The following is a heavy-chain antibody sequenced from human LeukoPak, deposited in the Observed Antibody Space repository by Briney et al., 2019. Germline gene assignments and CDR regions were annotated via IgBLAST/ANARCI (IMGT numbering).Heavy chain of an antibody. D-gene: IGHD3-10*01. CDR2: IHYSGST. CDR3: ARVPRGVGVIEYYGVDV. J-gene: IGHJ6*02. V-gene: IGHV4-39*07. CDR1: GGSISSSSSSYY. Sequence: SSETLSLTCTVSGGSISSSSSSYYWGWIRQSPGKGLEWIGTIHYSGSTYYNPSLKSRVTISLDTSKNQFSLKLTSVTAADTAVYYCARVPRGVGVIEYYGVDVWGQGTTVTVSS.